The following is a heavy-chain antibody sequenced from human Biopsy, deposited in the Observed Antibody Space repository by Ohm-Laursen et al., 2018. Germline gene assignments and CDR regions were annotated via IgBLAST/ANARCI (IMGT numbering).Heavy chain of an antibody. V-gene: IGHV4-4*07. CDR3: ASVVLGPANDAFDL. CDR2: IYPVGST. Sequence: SDTLSLTCNVSGRDINNYYWIWIRQPAGKGLEWIGRIYPVGSTNYNPSLKSRVTMSVDKSKKQLSLRLRSVTAADTAMYYCASVVLGPANDAFDLWGQGTMVVVSS. CDR1: GRDINNYY. J-gene: IGHJ3*01. D-gene: IGHD3-22*01.